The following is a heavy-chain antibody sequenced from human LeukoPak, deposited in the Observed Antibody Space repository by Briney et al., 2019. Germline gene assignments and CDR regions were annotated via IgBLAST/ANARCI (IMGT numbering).Heavy chain of an antibody. D-gene: IGHD1-1*01. Sequence: GASVKVSFKASGFTFTNYGFTWVRQAPGQGLEWMGWISAYNGDTNYAQKLQGRVTMTTDTSTGTAYMELRSLRSDDTAVYYCARIAERQLAYYFDYWGQGTLVTVSS. V-gene: IGHV1-18*01. CDR2: ISAYNGDT. J-gene: IGHJ4*02. CDR1: GFTFTNYG. CDR3: ARIAERQLAYYFDY.